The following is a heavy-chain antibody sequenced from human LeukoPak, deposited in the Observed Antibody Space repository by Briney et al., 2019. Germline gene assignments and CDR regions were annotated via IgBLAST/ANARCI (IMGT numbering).Heavy chain of an antibody. CDR2: ISGRGSTT. CDR1: GFTFSSNA. CDR3: AKGVSRLGELDY. V-gene: IGHV3-23*01. D-gene: IGHD3-16*01. Sequence: GGSLRLSCAASGFTFSSNAMSWVRQAPGKGLEWVSEISGRGSTTYYADSVKGRFTISRDNSKNTLYLQMNSLRAEDTAVYYCAKGVSRLGELDYWGQGTLVTVSS. J-gene: IGHJ4*02.